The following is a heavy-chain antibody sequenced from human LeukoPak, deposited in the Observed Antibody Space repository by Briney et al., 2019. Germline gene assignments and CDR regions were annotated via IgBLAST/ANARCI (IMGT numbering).Heavy chain of an antibody. V-gene: IGHV4-61*05. D-gene: IGHD3-16*01. J-gene: IGHJ4*02. CDR1: GGSISSSSYY. CDR3: ARQGGYASPPKF. CDR2: IYPSGST. Sequence: PSETLSLTCSVSGGSISSSSYYWSWIRQPPGKGLEWIGYIYPSGSTNYNPSLESRVTISVDTSRNQFSLKLRSVTAADTAVYYWARQGGYASPPKFWGQGTLVTVSS.